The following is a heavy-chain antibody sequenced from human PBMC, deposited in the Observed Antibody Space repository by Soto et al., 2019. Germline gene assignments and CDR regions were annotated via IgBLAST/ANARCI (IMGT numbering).Heavy chain of an antibody. J-gene: IGHJ4*02. Sequence: GSLRLSCAASGFTFSDYYMSWIRQAPGKGLEWVSYISSSGSIIYYADSVKDRFTISRDNAKNSLYLQMNSLRAEDTAVYYCARGPYDYVWGSDPPHFDYWGQGTLVTVSS. CDR2: ISSSGSII. V-gene: IGHV3-11*01. CDR1: GFTFSDYY. CDR3: ARGPYDYVWGSDPPHFDY. D-gene: IGHD3-16*02.